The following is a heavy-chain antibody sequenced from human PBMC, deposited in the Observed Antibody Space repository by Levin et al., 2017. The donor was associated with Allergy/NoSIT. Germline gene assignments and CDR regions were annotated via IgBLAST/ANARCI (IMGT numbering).Heavy chain of an antibody. Sequence: GGSLRLSCAASGFTFSSYAMNWVRQAPGKGLEWVSAISGSGGSTYYADSVKGRFTISRDNSKNTLYLQMDRLRAEDTAIYYCAKERSGYCSSTFCYDAFDIWGQGTMVTVSS. D-gene: IGHD2-2*03. V-gene: IGHV3-23*01. CDR3: AKERSGYCSSTFCYDAFDI. CDR1: GFTFSSYA. J-gene: IGHJ3*02. CDR2: ISGSGGST.